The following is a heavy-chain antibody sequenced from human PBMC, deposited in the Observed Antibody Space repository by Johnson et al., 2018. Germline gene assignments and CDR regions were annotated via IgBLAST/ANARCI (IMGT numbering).Heavy chain of an antibody. D-gene: IGHD5-18*01. CDR2: ITSGGNSV. CDR1: GFTFSDYY. CDR3: ARDRRLGDSDGPGGDTFDI. V-gene: IGHV3-11*01. J-gene: IGHJ3*02. Sequence: QVQLVESGGGLVKPGGSLRLSCVASGFTFSDYYMTWIRQAPGKGLEWVSYITSGGNSVYYADSLKGRFTISRDNAHNSLYLQMNSLRAEDTAVYYCARDRRLGDSDGPGGDTFDIWGQGTMVTVSS.